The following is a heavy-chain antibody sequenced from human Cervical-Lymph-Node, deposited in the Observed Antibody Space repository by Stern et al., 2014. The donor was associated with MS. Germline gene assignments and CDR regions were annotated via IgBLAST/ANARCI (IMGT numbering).Heavy chain of an antibody. V-gene: IGHV5-51*01. CDR1: GYTFTSYW. CDR3: ARQRYFDY. CDR2: LFPGGSDI. J-gene: IGHJ4*02. Sequence: EVQLEESGPEVKRPGESLKISCQASGYTFTSYWIGWVRQMPGKGLEWIAILFPGGSDIRYSPSFQGQVTISADKSSSTAYLQWNKLKASDTAIYYCARQRYFDYWGQGTLVTVSS.